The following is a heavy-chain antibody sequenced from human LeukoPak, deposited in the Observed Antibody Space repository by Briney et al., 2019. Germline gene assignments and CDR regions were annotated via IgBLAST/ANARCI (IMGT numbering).Heavy chain of an antibody. CDR3: ARGAGGSRPGYAFDI. V-gene: IGHV4-61*01. Sequence: SQTLSLTCTVSGGSISSGSYYWSWIRQPPGKGLEWIGYIYYSGSTNYNPSLKSRVTISVDTSKNQFSLKLSSVTAADTAVYYCARGAGGSRPGYAFDIWGQGTMVTVSS. CDR1: GGSISSGSYY. J-gene: IGHJ3*02. CDR2: IYYSGST. D-gene: IGHD1-26*01.